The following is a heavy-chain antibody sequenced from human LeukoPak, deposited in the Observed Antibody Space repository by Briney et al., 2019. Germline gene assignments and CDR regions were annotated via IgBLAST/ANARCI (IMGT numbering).Heavy chain of an antibody. CDR3: SRGSDESKTGDY. Sequence: SETLSLTCAIYGGSFSHYYWSWIRHPPGTGLEWVGEIHPSGSTSFNPSFESRVSISKDTSKNQFSLKLTSVTAADTAVYYCSRGSDESKTGDYWGQGTLVTVSS. D-gene: IGHD6-25*01. J-gene: IGHJ4*02. CDR1: GGSFSHYY. V-gene: IGHV4-34*01. CDR2: IHPSGST.